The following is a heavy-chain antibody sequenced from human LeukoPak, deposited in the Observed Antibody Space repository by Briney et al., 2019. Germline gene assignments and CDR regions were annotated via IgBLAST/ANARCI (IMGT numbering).Heavy chain of an antibody. Sequence: ASVKASCKASGGTFSSYVISWVRQAPGQGLEWMGGIIPGFGTANYAQKFRGTVTITADVSATTVYMVLNSLRSEDTAVYYCAREPEPAITMVRGEVFDIWGQGTMVIVSS. CDR3: AREPEPAITMVRGEVFDI. V-gene: IGHV1-69*13. D-gene: IGHD3-10*01. J-gene: IGHJ3*02. CDR1: GGTFSSYV. CDR2: IIPGFGTA.